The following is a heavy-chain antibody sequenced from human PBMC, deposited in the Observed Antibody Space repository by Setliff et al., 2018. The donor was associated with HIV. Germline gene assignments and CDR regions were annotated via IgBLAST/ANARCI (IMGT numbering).Heavy chain of an antibody. CDR2: ISATAGDT. CDR3: ARDYYGGFGDYDFGDYFDY. Sequence: GGSLRLSCAASGFSFRTYAMSWVRQAPGKGLEWVSAISATAGDTYYADSVRGRFTISRDNTKNSLYLQMNSLRADDTAVYYCARDYYGGFGDYDFGDYFDYWGQGALVTVSS. J-gene: IGHJ4*02. V-gene: IGHV3-23*01. CDR1: GFSFRTYA. D-gene: IGHD4-17*01.